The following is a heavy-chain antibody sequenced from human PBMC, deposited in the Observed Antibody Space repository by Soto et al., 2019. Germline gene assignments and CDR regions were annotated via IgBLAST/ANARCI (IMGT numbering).Heavy chain of an antibody. J-gene: IGHJ4*02. CDR2: ISQSGNT. CDR3: ALALGPTTGLDC. Sequence: SETLSLTCSIYSGSLSGYYWSWIRQPPGKGLEWIGEISQSGNTNYSPSLKSRVSISIDTSKKQFSLNLASVSAADPAVYYCALALGPTTGLDCWGQGTLLTVSS. CDR1: SGSLSGYY. V-gene: IGHV4-34*01. D-gene: IGHD1-26*01.